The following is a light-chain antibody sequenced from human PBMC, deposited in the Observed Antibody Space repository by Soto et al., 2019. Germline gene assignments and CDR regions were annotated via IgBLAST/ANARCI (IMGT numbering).Light chain of an antibody. CDR1: ENVRTF. CDR3: QQHSHWPPWT. J-gene: IGKJ1*01. V-gene: IGKV3-11*01. Sequence: DIVLTQSPATLSLSPVERATLSCRASENVRTFVDWYQQKPGQAPRLLIHGASNRATGIPDRFSGSGSGTDFTLTISNLEPEDFAVYYCQQHSHWPPWTFGQGTKVDI. CDR2: GAS.